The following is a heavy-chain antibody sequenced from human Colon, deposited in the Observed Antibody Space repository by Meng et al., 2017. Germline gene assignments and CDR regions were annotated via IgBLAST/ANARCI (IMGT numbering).Heavy chain of an antibody. J-gene: IGHJ4*02. V-gene: IGHV4-4*02. CDR3: ASGRKYCSSTSCYGQFDY. CDR2: IYHSGST. D-gene: IGHD2-2*01. CDR1: GGSIRSCHL. Sequence: RRLGSGRGVFKPSGTLIHIVSFSGGSIRSCHLWSWVRQPPGKGLEWIGAIYHSGSTNYNPSLKSRVTISVDKSKNQFSLKLSSVTAADTAVYYCASGRKYCSSTSCYGQFDYWGQGTLVTVSS.